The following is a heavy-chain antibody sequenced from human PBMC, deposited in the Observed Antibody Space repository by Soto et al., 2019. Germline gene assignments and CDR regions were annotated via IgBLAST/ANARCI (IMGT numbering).Heavy chain of an antibody. CDR3: ASWAAIAAAGLDY. J-gene: IGHJ4*02. CDR2: ISSSSSTI. V-gene: IGHV3-48*01. CDR1: GFTFSSYS. D-gene: IGHD6-13*01. Sequence: EVQLVESGGGLVQPGGSLRLSCAASGFTFSSYSMNWVRQAPGKGLEWVSYISSSSSTIYYADSVKGRFTISRDNAKNSLYLQMNSLRAGDTAVYYCASWAAIAAAGLDYWGQGTLVTVSS.